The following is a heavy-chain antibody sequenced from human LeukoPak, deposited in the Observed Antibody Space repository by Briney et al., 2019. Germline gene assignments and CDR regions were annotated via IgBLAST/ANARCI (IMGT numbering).Heavy chain of an antibody. Sequence: PGRSLRLSCAASGSTFDDYAMHWVRQAPGKGLEWVSGISWNSGSIGYADSVKGRFTISRDNAKNSLYLQMNSLRAEDTALYYCAKDSGYSYGLFDYWGQGTLVIVSS. D-gene: IGHD5-18*01. CDR3: AKDSGYSYGLFDY. CDR1: GSTFDDYA. V-gene: IGHV3-9*01. J-gene: IGHJ4*02. CDR2: ISWNSGSI.